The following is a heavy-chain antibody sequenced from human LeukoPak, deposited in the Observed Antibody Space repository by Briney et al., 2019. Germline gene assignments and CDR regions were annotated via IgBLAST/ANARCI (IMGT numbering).Heavy chain of an antibody. CDR3: ARASGSYTRPRTYYMDV. CDR1: GGSISSYY. D-gene: IGHD1-26*01. J-gene: IGHJ6*03. V-gene: IGHV4-59*01. CDR2: IYYSGST. Sequence: PSQTLSLTCTVSGGSISSYYWSWIRQPPGKGLEWIGYIYYSGSTNYNPSLKSRVTISVDTSKNQFSLKLSSVTAADTAVYYCARASGSYTRPRTYYMDVWGKGTTVTISS.